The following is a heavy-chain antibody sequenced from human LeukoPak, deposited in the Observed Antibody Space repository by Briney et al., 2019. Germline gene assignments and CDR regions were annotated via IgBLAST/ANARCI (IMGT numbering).Heavy chain of an antibody. CDR3: AKSLSSNAYYFDY. CDR1: GFTFSSYA. CDR2: ISGSGGST. D-gene: IGHD4-4*01. V-gene: IGHV3-23*01. Sequence: PGGSLRLSCAASGFTFSSYAMSWVRQAPGNGLEWVSAISGSGGSTFYADSVKGRFTVSRDNSKNTLYLQMNSLRAEDTAVYYCAKSLSSNAYYFDYWGQGTLVTVSS. J-gene: IGHJ4*02.